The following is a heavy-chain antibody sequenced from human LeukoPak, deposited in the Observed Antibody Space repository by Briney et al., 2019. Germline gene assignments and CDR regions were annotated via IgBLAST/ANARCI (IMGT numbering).Heavy chain of an antibody. Sequence: ASVKVSCKASGYTFTIYGISWVRQAPGQGLEWMGWISAYNGNTKYAQKLQGRVTLTTDTSTSTAYMELRSLRSDDTAVYYCARGTNYGDYIDYWGQGTLVTVSS. CDR1: GYTFTIYG. V-gene: IGHV1-18*01. D-gene: IGHD4-17*01. CDR3: ARGTNYGDYIDY. CDR2: ISAYNGNT. J-gene: IGHJ4*02.